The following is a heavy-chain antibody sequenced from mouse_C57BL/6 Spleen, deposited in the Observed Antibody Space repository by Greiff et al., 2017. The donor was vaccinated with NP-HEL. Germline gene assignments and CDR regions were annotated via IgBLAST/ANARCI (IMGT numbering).Heavy chain of an antibody. D-gene: IGHD3-2*02. CDR2: ISDGGSYT. J-gene: IGHJ4*01. CDR3: AREAQATGAMDY. CDR1: GFTFSSYA. V-gene: IGHV5-4*01. Sequence: DVKLVESGGGLVKPGGSLKLSCAASGFTFSSYAMSWVRQTPEKRLEWVATISDGGSYTYYPDNVKGRFTISRDNAKNNLYLHMSHLKSEDTAMYYCAREAQATGAMDYWGQGTSVTVSS.